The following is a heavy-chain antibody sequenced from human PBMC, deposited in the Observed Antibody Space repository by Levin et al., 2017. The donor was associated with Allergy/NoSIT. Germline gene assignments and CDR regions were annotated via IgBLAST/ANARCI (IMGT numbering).Heavy chain of an antibody. J-gene: IGHJ4*02. CDR3: ARGEPFCSGGSCYFGNPPPKPFDY. D-gene: IGHD2-15*01. CDR2: INHSGST. CDR1: GGSFSGYY. Sequence: SETLSLTCAVYGGSFSGYYWSWIRQPPGKGLEWIGEINHSGSTNYNPSLKSRVTISVDTSKNQFSLKLSSVTAADTAVYYCARGEPFCSGGSCYFGNPPPKPFDYWGQGTLVTVSS. V-gene: IGHV4-34*01.